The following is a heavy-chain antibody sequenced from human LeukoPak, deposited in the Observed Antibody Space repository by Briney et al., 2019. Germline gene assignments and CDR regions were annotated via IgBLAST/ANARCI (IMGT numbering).Heavy chain of an antibody. CDR2: ISYDGSNK. CDR3: AKVTYYDFWSGILDY. V-gene: IGHV3-30-3*01. CDR1: GFTFSSYA. D-gene: IGHD3-3*01. J-gene: IGHJ4*02. Sequence: GGSLRLSCAASGFTFSSYAMHWVRQAPGKGLEWVAVISYDGSNKYYADSVKGRFTISRDNSKNTLYLQMNSLRAEDTAVYYCAKVTYYDFWSGILDYWGQGTLVTVSS.